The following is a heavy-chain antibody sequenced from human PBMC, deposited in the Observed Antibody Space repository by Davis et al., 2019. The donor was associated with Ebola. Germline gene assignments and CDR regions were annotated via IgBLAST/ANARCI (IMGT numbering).Heavy chain of an antibody. CDR1: GFTFSTYW. D-gene: IGHD6-13*01. J-gene: IGHJ6*04. Sequence: PGGSLRLSCAASGFTFSTYWMTWVRQAPGKGLEWVATIKQDGSEKNYVDSVKGRFTISRDNAKNSLYLQMNSLRAEDTDGYYCARGDSSSWYYYGMDVWGKGTTVTVSS. CDR2: IKQDGSEK. V-gene: IGHV3-7*03. CDR3: ARGDSSSWYYYGMDV.